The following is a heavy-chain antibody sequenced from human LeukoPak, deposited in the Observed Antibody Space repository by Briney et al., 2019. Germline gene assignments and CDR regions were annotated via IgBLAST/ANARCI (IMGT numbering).Heavy chain of an antibody. Sequence: SETLSHTCTVSGGSISSRSYYWGWIRQPPGKGPKWIGTIYYVGDTYYNPSLQSRVTISVDTSKNLFSLKLSSVTAADTAVYYCARSPGSRYAYDDYWGQGTLVTVSS. V-gene: IGHV4-39*01. D-gene: IGHD6-13*01. J-gene: IGHJ4*02. CDR1: GGSISSRSYY. CDR2: IYYVGDT. CDR3: ARSPGSRYAYDDY.